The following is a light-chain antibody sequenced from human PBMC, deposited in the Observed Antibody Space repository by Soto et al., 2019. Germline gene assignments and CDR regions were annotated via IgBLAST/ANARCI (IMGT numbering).Light chain of an antibody. Sequence: DIQMTQSPSTLSASVGDRVTITCRASQSISTWLAWYQQKAGKAPKLLIYKASSLEGGVPSRFSGSGSGTEFNITISSLQPDDFATYYRQQYNTYPLTFGGGTKVDIK. J-gene: IGKJ4*01. CDR3: QQYNTYPLT. CDR1: QSISTW. V-gene: IGKV1-5*03. CDR2: KAS.